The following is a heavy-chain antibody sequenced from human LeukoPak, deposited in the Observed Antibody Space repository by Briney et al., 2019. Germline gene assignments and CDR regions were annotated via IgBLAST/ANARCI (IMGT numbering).Heavy chain of an antibody. CDR2: IYYSGST. CDR1: GGSISSYY. J-gene: IGHJ4*02. D-gene: IGHD6-13*01. CDR3: ARVRGGQQLPNFDY. V-gene: IGHV4-59*01. Sequence: SETLSLTCTVSGGSISSYYWSWIRQPPGKGLEWIGYIYYSGSTNYNPSLKSRVTISVDTSKNQFSLKLSSVTAADTAVYYCARVRGGQQLPNFDYWGQGTLVTVSS.